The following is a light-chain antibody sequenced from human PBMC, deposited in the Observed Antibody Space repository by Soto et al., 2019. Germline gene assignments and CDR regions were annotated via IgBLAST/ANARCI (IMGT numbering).Light chain of an antibody. CDR3: QPYNNYSPT. CDR1: QSITNW. CDR2: DAS. J-gene: IGKJ1*01. V-gene: IGKV1-5*01. Sequence: DIQMTQSPSTLSAYVGDRVTITCRASQSITNWVAWYQQKPGKAPKLLIYDASNLESGVPSRFSGGGSGTDFTLTVRSLQPDDFATHYYQPYNNYSPTFGHATK.